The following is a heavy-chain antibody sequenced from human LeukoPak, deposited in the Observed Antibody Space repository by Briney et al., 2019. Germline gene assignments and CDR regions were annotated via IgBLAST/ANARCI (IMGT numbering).Heavy chain of an antibody. D-gene: IGHD1-26*01. CDR3: ASGSYYFPPYYFES. J-gene: IGHJ4*02. CDR2: AHYSGST. V-gene: IGHV4-39*07. CDR1: GGSISSSCCS. Sequence: SETLSLTCTVSGGSISSSCCSWGWIRQPTGKGLEWIGSAHYSGSTYYNPSLKSRVTISVDTSKHQFSLRLTSVTAADSAVYYCASGSYYFPPYYFESWDQGTLVTVSS.